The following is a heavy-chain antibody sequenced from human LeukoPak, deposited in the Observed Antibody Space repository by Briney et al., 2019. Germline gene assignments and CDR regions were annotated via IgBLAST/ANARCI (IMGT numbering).Heavy chain of an antibody. CDR3: ARVRARITMVRGGINKYYFDY. D-gene: IGHD3-10*01. Sequence: GASVNVSFKDSVYTFTHYYMHWVRQAPGQGLEWMGWINPNSGGTNYAQKFQGRVTMTRDTSISTAYMELSRLRSDDTAVYYCARVRARITMVRGGINKYYFDYWGQGTLVTVSS. J-gene: IGHJ4*02. V-gene: IGHV1-2*02. CDR2: INPNSGGT. CDR1: VYTFTHYY.